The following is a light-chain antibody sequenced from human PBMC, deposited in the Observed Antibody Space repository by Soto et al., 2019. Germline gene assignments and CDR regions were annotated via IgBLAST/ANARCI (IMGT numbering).Light chain of an antibody. J-gene: IGKJ5*01. CDR3: QQYNNWPPIT. CDR2: DAS. Sequence: EIVLTQSPGTLSLSPGERATLSCRASQSVSSSYLAWYQQKPGQAPRLLIYDASNRATGIPARFSGSGSGTEFTLTISSLQSEDSAIYYCQQYNNWPPITFGQGTRLEI. V-gene: IGKV3D-15*01. CDR1: QSVSSSY.